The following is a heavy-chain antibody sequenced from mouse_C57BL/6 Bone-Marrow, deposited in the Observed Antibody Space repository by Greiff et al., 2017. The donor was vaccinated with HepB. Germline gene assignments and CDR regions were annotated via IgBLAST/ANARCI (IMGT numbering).Heavy chain of an antibody. Sequence: EVMLVESGGGLVQPGGSLKLSCAASGFTFSDYYMYWVRQTPEKRLELVAYISNGGGSTYYPDTVKGRFTISRDNAKNTLYLQMSRLKSEDTAMYYCARQDDGYYWFAYWGQGTLVTVSA. CDR2: ISNGGGST. D-gene: IGHD2-3*01. CDR3: ARQDDGYYWFAY. CDR1: GFTFSDYY. V-gene: IGHV5-12*01. J-gene: IGHJ3*01.